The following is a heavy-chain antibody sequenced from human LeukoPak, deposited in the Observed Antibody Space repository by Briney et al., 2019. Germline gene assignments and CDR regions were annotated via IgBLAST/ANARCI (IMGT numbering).Heavy chain of an antibody. J-gene: IGHJ4*02. Sequence: QSGGSLRLSCAASGLTFSTYSMNWVRQAPGKGLEWVSYISSSSSSTMYYADSVKGRCTISRDNAKNSLSLQMYSLRAEDTAVYYCARLQGSGSFSSFDYWGQGTLVTVSS. CDR2: ISSSSSSTM. CDR1: GLTFSTYS. V-gene: IGHV3-48*01. D-gene: IGHD3-10*01. CDR3: ARLQGSGSFSSFDY.